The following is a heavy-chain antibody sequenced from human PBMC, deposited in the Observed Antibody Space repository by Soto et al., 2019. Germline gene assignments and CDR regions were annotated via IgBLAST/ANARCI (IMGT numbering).Heavy chain of an antibody. D-gene: IGHD2-15*01. CDR2: INADTGYT. J-gene: IGHJ4*02. CDR3: ARVPAPKVLTNYCYY. V-gene: IGHV1-3*01. CDR1: GYIFNNYV. Sequence: ASVKVSCKASGYIFNNYVLHWVRQAPGQGLEWVGWINADTGYTKYSEKFQDRVTITRDTSATTVYMVLYRLRSEDTAIFYCARVPAPKVLTNYCYYWGQGILVTVSS.